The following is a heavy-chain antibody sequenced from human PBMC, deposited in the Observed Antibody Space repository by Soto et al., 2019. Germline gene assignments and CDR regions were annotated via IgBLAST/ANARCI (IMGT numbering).Heavy chain of an antibody. D-gene: IGHD2-21*02. CDR1: GGTFSSYA. V-gene: IGHV1-69*01. CDR2: IIPIFGTA. Sequence: QVQLVQSGAEVKKPGSSVKVSCKASGGTFSSYAISWVRQAPGQGLEWMGGIIPIFGTANYAQKFQGRGTITADESTSTDYMELSSLRSEDTAVYYSARDVATYVGGDCYSRHHSWFDPWGQGPLVTVSS. J-gene: IGHJ5*02. CDR3: ARDVATYVGGDCYSRHHSWFDP.